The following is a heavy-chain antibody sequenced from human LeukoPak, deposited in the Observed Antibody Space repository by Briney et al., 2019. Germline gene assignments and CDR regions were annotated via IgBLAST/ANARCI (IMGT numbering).Heavy chain of an antibody. CDR2: IYSGGST. CDR1: GFTFSSYG. V-gene: IGHV3-53*01. Sequence: PGGSLRLSCAASGFTFSSYGMQWVRQAPGKGLEWVSVIYSGGSTYYADSVKGRFTISRDNSKNTLYLQMNSLRAEDTAVYYCARLSDAFDIWGQGTMVTVSS. CDR3: ARLSDAFDI. J-gene: IGHJ3*02.